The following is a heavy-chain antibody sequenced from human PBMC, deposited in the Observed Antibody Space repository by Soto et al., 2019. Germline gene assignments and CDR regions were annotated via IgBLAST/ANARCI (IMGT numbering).Heavy chain of an antibody. D-gene: IGHD3-16*01. Sequence: QVQLVQSGAEVKKPGASVKVSCKASGYTFTSYGISWVRQAPGQGLEWMGWINGHNGNKNHAQKLQGIVTMSTDTSTSTAYMELRSLRSDDSAVYYCARMGDVPYYYYGMDVWGQGTTVTVSS. CDR1: GYTFTSYG. CDR2: INGHNGNK. CDR3: ARMGDVPYYYYGMDV. J-gene: IGHJ6*02. V-gene: IGHV1-18*01.